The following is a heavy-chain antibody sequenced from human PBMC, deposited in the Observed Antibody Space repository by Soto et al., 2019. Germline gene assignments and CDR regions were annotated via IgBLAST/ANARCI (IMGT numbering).Heavy chain of an antibody. CDR1: GFTFSSYW. D-gene: IGHD6-6*01. CDR2: IKQDGSEK. Sequence: GGTLRLSCAASGFTFSSYWMSWVRQAPGKGLEWIANIKQDGSEKYYVDSVKGRFTISRDNAKNSLYLQMNSLRAEDTAVYYCHLSVLYGMDVWGQGTTVTVSS. J-gene: IGHJ6*02. V-gene: IGHV3-7*03. CDR3: HLSVLYGMDV.